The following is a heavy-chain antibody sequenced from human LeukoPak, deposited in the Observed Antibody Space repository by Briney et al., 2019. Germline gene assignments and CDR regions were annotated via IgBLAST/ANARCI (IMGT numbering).Heavy chain of an antibody. CDR1: GFSFNPYA. CDR3: ARDSGGDAYNDYFDA. J-gene: IGHJ4*02. V-gene: IGHV3-64*01. CDR2: IHYSGDRT. D-gene: IGHD5-24*01. Sequence: GGSLRLSCAASGFSFNPYAMHWVRQAPGKGLEFVSAIHYSGDRTYYANSVKGRFIISRDNSRKTLLLQMGSLRAEDTAVYYCARDSGGDAYNDYFDAWGQGTLVTVSS.